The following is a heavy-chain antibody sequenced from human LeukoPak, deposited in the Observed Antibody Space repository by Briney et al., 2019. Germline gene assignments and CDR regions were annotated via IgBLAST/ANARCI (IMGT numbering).Heavy chain of an antibody. J-gene: IGHJ5*02. V-gene: IGHV4-4*07. CDR1: GGSISNYY. Sequence: PSETLSLTCTVSGGSISNYYWSWTRQPAGKGLEWIGRIYTSGSTNYNPSLKSRVTMSVDTSKNQFSLKLSSVTAADTAVYYCARVSCSGGSCYSSPFDPWGRGTLVTVSS. D-gene: IGHD2-15*01. CDR3: ARVSCSGGSCYSSPFDP. CDR2: IYTSGST.